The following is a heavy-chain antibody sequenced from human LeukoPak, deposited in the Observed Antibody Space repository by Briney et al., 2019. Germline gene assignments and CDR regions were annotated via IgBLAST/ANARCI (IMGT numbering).Heavy chain of an antibody. V-gene: IGHV3-21*01. D-gene: IGHD2-2*01. CDR1: GFTFSNYT. Sequence: GGSLRLSCAASGFTFSNYTMNWVRQAPGKGLEWVSSIRSSSSYIYYADSVKGRFTISRDNAKNSLYLQMNSLRAEDTAVYCCAKDLEDIVVVPAALDPWGQGTLVTVSS. CDR2: IRSSSSYI. CDR3: AKDLEDIVVVPAALDP. J-gene: IGHJ5*02.